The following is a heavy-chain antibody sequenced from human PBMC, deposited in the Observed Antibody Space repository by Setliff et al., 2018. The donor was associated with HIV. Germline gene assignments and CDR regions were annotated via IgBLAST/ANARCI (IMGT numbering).Heavy chain of an antibody. V-gene: IGHV1-46*01. CDR2: MNPSGGST. CDR1: EYTFTNYY. J-gene: IGHJ6*02. Sequence: ASVMVSCKASEYTFTNYYIHWVRQGPGQGLGWVGIMNPSGGSTTYAQKFQYRVTMTRDTSTSTGYMELRSLRSEDTAVYYCAGGSDASGYYPIYYYYGMDVWGQGTTVTVSS. CDR3: AGGSDASGYYPIYYYYGMDV. D-gene: IGHD3-22*01.